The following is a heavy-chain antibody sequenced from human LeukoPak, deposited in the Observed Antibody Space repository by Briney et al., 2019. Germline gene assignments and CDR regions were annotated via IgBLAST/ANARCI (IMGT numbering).Heavy chain of an antibody. CDR1: GFTFSSYG. CDR3: AKEDGDYPFDY. Sequence: GGSLRLSCAASGFTFSSYGMHWVRQAPGKGLEWVAVISYDGSNKYYADSVKGRFTISRVNSKNTLYLQMNSLRAEDTAVYYCAKEDGDYPFDYWGQGTLVTVSS. V-gene: IGHV3-30*18. J-gene: IGHJ4*02. CDR2: ISYDGSNK. D-gene: IGHD4-17*01.